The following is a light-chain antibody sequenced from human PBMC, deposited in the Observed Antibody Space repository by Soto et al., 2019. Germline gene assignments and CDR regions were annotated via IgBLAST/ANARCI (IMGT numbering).Light chain of an antibody. CDR1: QSVSRN. CDR2: GVS. V-gene: IGKV3-15*01. CDR3: QQYKDWPLT. J-gene: IGKJ4*01. Sequence: EIVMTQSPATLSVSPGERATLFCRASQSVSRNLAWHQQKPGQAPRLLMYGVSTRATGVPARFSGSGSGTEFTLTISSLQSEDFAVYYCQQYKDWPLTFGGGTKVEIK.